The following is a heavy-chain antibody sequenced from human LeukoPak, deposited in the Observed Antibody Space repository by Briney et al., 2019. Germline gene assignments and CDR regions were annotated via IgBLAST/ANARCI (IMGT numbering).Heavy chain of an antibody. Sequence: GGSLRLSCAASGFTFSSYEMNWVRQAPGKGLEWVSYISSGGSTIYYADSVKGRFTISRDNAKNSLYLQMNCLRAEDTAVYYFARSSLGYTAAGTPYYFDYWGQGTLVTVSS. D-gene: IGHD6-13*01. CDR2: ISSGGSTI. V-gene: IGHV3-48*03. CDR1: GFTFSSYE. J-gene: IGHJ4*02. CDR3: ARSSLGYTAAGTPYYFDY.